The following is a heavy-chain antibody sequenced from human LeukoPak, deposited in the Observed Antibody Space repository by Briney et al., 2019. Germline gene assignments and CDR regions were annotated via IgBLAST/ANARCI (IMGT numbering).Heavy chain of an antibody. CDR3: AKVSCSSTSCSIDY. J-gene: IGHJ4*02. D-gene: IGHD2-2*01. V-gene: IGHV3-23*01. CDR2: ISGSGGST. CDR1: GFTFSSYA. Sequence: GGSLRLSCAASGFTFSSYAMSWVRQAPGKGLEWVSAISGSGGSTYYADSVKGRFTISRDNSKNTLYLQMNSLRAEDTAVYYCAKVSCSSTSCSIDYWGQGTLVTVSS.